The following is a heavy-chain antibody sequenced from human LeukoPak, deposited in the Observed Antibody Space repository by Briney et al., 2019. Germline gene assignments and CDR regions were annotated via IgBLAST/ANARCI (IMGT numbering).Heavy chain of an antibody. V-gene: IGHV1-69*13. Sequence: SVKVSCKASGGTFSKCTISWVRQRPGQGLEWMGGITPLFGTANYAQKFQGRVTITADESTSTAYMELSSLRSEDTAVYYCARDVGGLTPYYFDYWGQGTLVTVSS. J-gene: IGHJ4*02. CDR1: GGTFSKCT. CDR2: ITPLFGTA. D-gene: IGHD2-15*01. CDR3: ARDVGGLTPYYFDY.